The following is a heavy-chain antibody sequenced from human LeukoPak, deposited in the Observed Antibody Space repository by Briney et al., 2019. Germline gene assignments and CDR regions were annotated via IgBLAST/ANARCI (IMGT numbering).Heavy chain of an antibody. Sequence: ASVKVSCRASGGTFSSYTISWVRQAPGQGLEWMGRIIPILGIANYAQKFQGRVTITADKSTSTAYMELSSLRSEDTAVYYCAGDLVMNIVVVPAAIKADAFDIWGQGTMVTVSS. CDR1: GGTFSSYT. D-gene: IGHD2-2*02. CDR2: IIPILGIA. V-gene: IGHV1-69*04. J-gene: IGHJ3*02. CDR3: AGDLVMNIVVVPAAIKADAFDI.